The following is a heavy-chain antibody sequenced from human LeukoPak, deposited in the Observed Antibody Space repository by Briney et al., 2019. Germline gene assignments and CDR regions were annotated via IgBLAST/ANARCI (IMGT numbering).Heavy chain of an antibody. CDR3: AKYGVTMVRGSYYGMDV. CDR1: GFTFSSYA. Sequence: GGSLRLSCAPSGFTFSSYAMSWVRQAPGTGLKWVSAISGSGGSTYYADSVKGRFTISRDNSKNTLYLQMNSLRAEDTAVYYCAKYGVTMVRGSYYGMDVWGQGTTVTVSS. CDR2: ISGSGGST. D-gene: IGHD3-10*01. V-gene: IGHV3-23*01. J-gene: IGHJ6*02.